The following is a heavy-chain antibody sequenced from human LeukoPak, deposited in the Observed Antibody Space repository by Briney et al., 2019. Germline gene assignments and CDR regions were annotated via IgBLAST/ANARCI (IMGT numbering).Heavy chain of an antibody. D-gene: IGHD2-2*01. CDR1: GFTFSSYA. V-gene: IGHV3-23*01. J-gene: IGHJ6*04. CDR3: AGYCSSTSCYEYYYYGMDV. Sequence: GGSLRLSCAASGFTFSSYAMSWVRQAPGKGLEWVSAISGSGGSTYYADSVKGRFTISRDNSKNTLYLQMNSLRAEDTAVYYCAGYCSSTSCYEYYYYGMDVWGKGTTVTVSS. CDR2: ISGSGGST.